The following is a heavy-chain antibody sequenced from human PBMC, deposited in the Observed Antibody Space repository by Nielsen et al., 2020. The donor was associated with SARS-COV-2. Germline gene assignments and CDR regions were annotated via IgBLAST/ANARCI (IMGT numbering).Heavy chain of an antibody. Sequence: SETLSLTCTVSGGSISSSSYYWGWIRQPPGKGLEWIGSIYYSGSTYYNPSLKSRVTISVDTSKNQFSLKLSSVTAADTAVYYCASSRYYDSSGYYYSYYYYMDVWGKGTTVTVSS. D-gene: IGHD3-22*01. V-gene: IGHV4-39*07. CDR3: ASSRYYDSSGYYYSYYYYMDV. J-gene: IGHJ6*03. CDR1: GGSISSSSYY. CDR2: IYYSGST.